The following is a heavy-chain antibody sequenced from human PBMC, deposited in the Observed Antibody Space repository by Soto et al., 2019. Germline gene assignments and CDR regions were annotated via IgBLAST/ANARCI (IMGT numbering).Heavy chain of an antibody. D-gene: IGHD1-26*01. CDR2: IIPIFGTA. Sequence: QVQLVQSGAEVKKPGSSVKVSCKASGGTFSSYSINWVRQAPGQGLEWMGEIIPIFGTANYAQKFQGRVTITGDESTSTAYLELSSLRSVDTAGYYCARDGGRHSGGMDYWGQGTLVTVSS. J-gene: IGHJ4*02. CDR1: GGTFSSYS. V-gene: IGHV1-69*01. CDR3: ARDGGRHSGGMDY.